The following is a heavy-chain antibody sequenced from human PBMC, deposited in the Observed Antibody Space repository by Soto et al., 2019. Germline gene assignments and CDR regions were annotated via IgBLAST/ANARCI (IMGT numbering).Heavy chain of an antibody. CDR1: GYXWTTYW. Sequence: PXEXLNICCKGSGYXWTTYWVGWVRQMPGKGPEFMGIIFPGYYDTRYSPSFRVQVTISADKSISTSYLKWRSLKASDTAMYYCAGADSTSVLDVWGQGTTVTVS. J-gene: IGHJ6*02. D-gene: IGHD4-4*01. CDR3: AGADSTSVLDV. CDR2: IFPGYYDT. V-gene: IGHV5-51*01.